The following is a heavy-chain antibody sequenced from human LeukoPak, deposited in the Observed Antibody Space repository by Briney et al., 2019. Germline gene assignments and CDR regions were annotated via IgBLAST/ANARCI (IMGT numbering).Heavy chain of an antibody. CDR3: ARDGLQWLVLTPRYFDY. CDR2: IKQDGSEK. Sequence: GGSLRLSCAASGFTFSLYWMSWVRQAPGKGLEWVANIKQDGSEKYYVDSVRGRFTISRDNAKNSLYLQMNSLRAEDTAVYYCARDGLQWLVLTPRYFDYWGQGTLVTVSS. CDR1: GFTFSLYW. V-gene: IGHV3-7*01. J-gene: IGHJ4*02. D-gene: IGHD6-19*01.